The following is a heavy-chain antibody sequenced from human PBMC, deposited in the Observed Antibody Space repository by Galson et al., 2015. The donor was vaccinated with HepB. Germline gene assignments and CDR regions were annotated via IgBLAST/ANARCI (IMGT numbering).Heavy chain of an antibody. CDR3: ARERPHLVIGATYGMDV. CDR2: ISASGTYT. V-gene: IGHV3-11*06. D-gene: IGHD2-15*01. J-gene: IGHJ6*02. Sequence: SLRLSCAASGFTFRDYYMTWIRQAPGKGLEWVSYISASGTYTDYADSVKGRFTISRDNAKNSVFLQMNSLRAEDTAVYYCARERPHLVIGATYGMDVWGQGTTVTVSS. CDR1: GFTFRDYY.